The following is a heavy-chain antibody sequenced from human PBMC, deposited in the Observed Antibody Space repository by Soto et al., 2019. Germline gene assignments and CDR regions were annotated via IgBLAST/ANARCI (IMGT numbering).Heavy chain of an antibody. D-gene: IGHD6-19*01. J-gene: IGHJ5*02. CDR2: IYQSGVT. Sequence: SETLSLTCNMSGDSYSISTYSWSWIRQQPGKALQWIGFIYQSGVTSYNPSLASRVSISLDRSNNQCSLKLKSVTAADTAVYFCAGMLYTSGLRFDPWGPGTLVTVSS. V-gene: IGHV4-30-2*01. CDR1: GDSYSISTYS. CDR3: AGMLYTSGLRFDP.